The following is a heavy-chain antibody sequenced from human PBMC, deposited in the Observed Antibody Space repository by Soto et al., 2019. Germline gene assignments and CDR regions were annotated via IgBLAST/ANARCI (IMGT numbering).Heavy chain of an antibody. CDR1: GGSISSYY. J-gene: IGHJ5*02. CDR2: IYTSGST. V-gene: IGHV4-4*07. Sequence: QVQLQESGPGLVKPSETLSLTCTVSGGSISSYYWSWIRQPAGKGLEWIGRIYTSGSTNYNPSLTSRVTVSVDTSKNQFSLKLSSVTAADTAVYYCARVGGYDFWGGYYEPNNWFDPWGQGTLVTVSS. D-gene: IGHD3-3*01. CDR3: ARVGGYDFWGGYYEPNNWFDP.